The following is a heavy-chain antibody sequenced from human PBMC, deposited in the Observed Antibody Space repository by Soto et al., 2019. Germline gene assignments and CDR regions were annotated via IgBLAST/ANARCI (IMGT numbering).Heavy chain of an antibody. Sequence: PGGSLRLSCAASGFTFSNAWMSWVRQAPGMGLEWVGRIKSKTDGGTTDYAQPVKGRFTISRDDSKNTLYLQMNSLKTEDTAVYYCTTDSLPYRSGWYPDAFDIWGQGTMVTVSS. CDR1: GFTFSNAW. CDR3: TTDSLPYRSGWYPDAFDI. V-gene: IGHV3-15*01. CDR2: IKSKTDGGTT. J-gene: IGHJ3*02. D-gene: IGHD6-19*01.